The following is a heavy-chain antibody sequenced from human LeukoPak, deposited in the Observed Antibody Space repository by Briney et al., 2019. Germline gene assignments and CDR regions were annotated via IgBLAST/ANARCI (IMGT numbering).Heavy chain of an antibody. J-gene: IGHJ4*02. CDR2: IYHSGST. CDR1: GYSISSGYY. Sequence: SETLSLTCTVSGYSISSGYYWGWIRPPPGKGLEWIGSIYHSGSTYYNPSLKSRVTISVDTSKNQFSLKLSSVTAADTAVYYCARVEGRDGYNYPYYFDYWGQGTLVTVSS. CDR3: ARVEGRDGYNYPYYFDY. D-gene: IGHD5-24*01. V-gene: IGHV4-38-2*02.